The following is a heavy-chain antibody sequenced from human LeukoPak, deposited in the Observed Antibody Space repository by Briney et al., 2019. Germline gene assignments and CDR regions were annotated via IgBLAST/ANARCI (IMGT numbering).Heavy chain of an antibody. V-gene: IGHV4-39*01. CDR1: GGSISSSSYY. CDR2: IYYSGST. J-gene: IGHJ4*02. CDR3: ARRNYDQGGFY. Sequence: SETRSLTCTVSGGSISSSSYYWGWIRQPPGKGLEWIGSIYYSGSTYYNPSLKSRVTISVDTSKNQFSLKLSSVTAADTAVYYCARRNYDQGGFYWGQGTLVTVSS. D-gene: IGHD3-3*01.